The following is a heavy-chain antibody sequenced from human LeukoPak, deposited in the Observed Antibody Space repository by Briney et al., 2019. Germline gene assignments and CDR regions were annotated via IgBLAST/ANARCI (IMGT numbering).Heavy chain of an antibody. Sequence: GGSLRLSCAASGFTFSSYSMNWVRQAPGKGLEWVSVIYSGGATYYADSVKGRFTISRDNSKNMIYLEMSSLKAEDTAVYYCARDRRYYYDSSGYSDAFDIWGQGTMVTVSS. D-gene: IGHD3-22*01. J-gene: IGHJ3*02. V-gene: IGHV3-66*01. CDR2: IYSGGAT. CDR3: ARDRRYYYDSSGYSDAFDI. CDR1: GFTFSSYS.